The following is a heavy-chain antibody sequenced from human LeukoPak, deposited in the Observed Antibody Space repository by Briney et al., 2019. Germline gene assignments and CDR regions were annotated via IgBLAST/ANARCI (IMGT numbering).Heavy chain of an antibody. V-gene: IGHV1-69*01. CDR2: IIPIFGTA. D-gene: IGHD2-15*01. J-gene: IGHJ4*02. CDR3: ARDKGGGSWDNFDY. CDR1: GGTFSSYA. Sequence: ASVKVSCKASGGTFSSYAISWARQAPGQGPEWMGGIIPIFGTANYAQKFQGRVTITADESTSTAYMELSSLRSEDTAVYYCARDKGGGSWDNFDYWGQGTLVTVSS.